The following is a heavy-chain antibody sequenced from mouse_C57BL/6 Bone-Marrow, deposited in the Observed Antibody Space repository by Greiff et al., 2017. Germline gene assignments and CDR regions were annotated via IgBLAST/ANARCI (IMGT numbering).Heavy chain of an antibody. CDR2: IDPSDSYT. Sequence: VQLQQPGAELVRPGTSVKLSCKASGYTFTSYWMHWVKQRPGQGLEWIGVIDPSDSYTNYNQKFKGKATLTVDTSSSTAYMQLSSLTSEDSAVYYCARSLYDGYYGYYFDYWGRGTTLTVSS. CDR1: GYTFTSYW. V-gene: IGHV1-59*01. D-gene: IGHD2-3*01. CDR3: ARSLYDGYYGYYFDY. J-gene: IGHJ2*01.